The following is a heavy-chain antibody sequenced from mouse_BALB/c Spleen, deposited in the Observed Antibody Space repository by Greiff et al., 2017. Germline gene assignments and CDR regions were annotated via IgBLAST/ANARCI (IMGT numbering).Heavy chain of an antibody. V-gene: IGHV2-9*02. CDR1: GFSLTSYG. CDR2: IWAGGST. D-gene: IGHD1-1*02. J-gene: IGHJ1*01. Sequence: QVQLKESGPGLVAPSQSLSITCTVSGFSLTSYGVHWVRQPPGKGLEWLGVIWAGGSTNYNSALMSRLSISKDNSKRQVFLKMNSLQTDDTAMYYCARRLFLNWYFDVWGAGTTVTVSS. CDR3: ARRLFLNWYFDV.